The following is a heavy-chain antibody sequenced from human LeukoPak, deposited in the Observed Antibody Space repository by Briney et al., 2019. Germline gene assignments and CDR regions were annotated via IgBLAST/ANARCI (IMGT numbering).Heavy chain of an antibody. Sequence: GGSLRLSCAASGFTFSSYWMHWVRQAPGKGLVWVSRITTDGSTTNYADSVKGRFTISRDNAKNTLYLQMNGLRAEDTAVYYCVRGRGSGSYYDYWGQGTLVTVSS. J-gene: IGHJ4*02. CDR1: GFTFSSYW. V-gene: IGHV3-74*01. CDR3: VRGRGSGSYYDY. CDR2: ITTDGSTT. D-gene: IGHD3-10*01.